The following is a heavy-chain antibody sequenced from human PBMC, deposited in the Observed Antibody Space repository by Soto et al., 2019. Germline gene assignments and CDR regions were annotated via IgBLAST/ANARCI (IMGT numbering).Heavy chain of an antibody. CDR1: GVSFSGYY. CDR3: ARGRLQSPYYYYYYMDV. CDR2: INHSGST. V-gene: IGHV4-34*01. J-gene: IGHJ6*03. Sequence: SETLSLTCAVYGVSFSGYYWSGIRHPPGRGLEWIGEINHSGSTNYNPSLKSRVTISVDTPKNQFSLKLSSVTAADTAVYYCARGRLQSPYYYYYYMDVWGKGTTVTVSS. D-gene: IGHD5-12*01.